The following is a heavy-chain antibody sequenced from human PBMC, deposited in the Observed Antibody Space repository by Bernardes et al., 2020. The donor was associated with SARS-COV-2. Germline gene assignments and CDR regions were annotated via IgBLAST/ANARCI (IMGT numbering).Heavy chain of an antibody. CDR3: ARNVVVGAHYGMDV. Sequence: SETLSLTCTVSGDSISSFYWTWIRQPAGKGLEWIGRIYTSGSTNYNPSLKSRVTMSVDTSKNQFSLKLSSVTAADTAVYYCARNVVVGAHYGMDVWGQGTRSPSP. D-gene: IGHD2-2*01. J-gene: IGHJ6*02. CDR1: GDSISSFY. CDR2: IYTSGST. V-gene: IGHV4-4*07.